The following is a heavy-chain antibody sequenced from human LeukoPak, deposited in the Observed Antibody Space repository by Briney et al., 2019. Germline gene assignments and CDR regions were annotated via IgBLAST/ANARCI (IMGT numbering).Heavy chain of an antibody. CDR3: ARHLSQGDGTKRGFYY. J-gene: IGHJ4*02. Sequence: SETLSLTCTVSGGSISSRRYDWGWIRQPPGKGLEYIGSISYSGSTYYNPSLRSRVTISVDTSSNQFSLKLSSVTAADTAVYYCARHLSQGDGTKRGFYYWGQGTLVTVSS. CDR1: GGSISSRRYD. V-gene: IGHV4-39*01. D-gene: IGHD5-24*01. CDR2: ISYSGST.